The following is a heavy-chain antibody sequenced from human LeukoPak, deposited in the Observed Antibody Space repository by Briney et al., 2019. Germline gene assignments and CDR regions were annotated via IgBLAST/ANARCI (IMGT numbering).Heavy chain of an antibody. D-gene: IGHD6-13*01. CDR2: IKQDGSEK. V-gene: IGHV3-7*01. Sequence: GSLRLSCAASGFTFSSYWVSWVRQAPGEGLEWVANIKQDGSEKYYVDSVKGRFTISRDNAKNSLYLQMNSLRAEDTAVYYCAREPIRQQLASFDYWGQGTLVTVSS. CDR1: GFTFSSYW. J-gene: IGHJ4*02. CDR3: AREPIRQQLASFDY.